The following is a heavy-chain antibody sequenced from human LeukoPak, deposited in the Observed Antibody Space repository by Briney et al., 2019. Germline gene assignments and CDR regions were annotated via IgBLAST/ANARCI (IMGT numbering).Heavy chain of an antibody. V-gene: IGHV3-30*02. CDR1: GFTFSAYG. CDR3: AKGVHSSGWPNWFDP. Sequence: PGGSLRLSCAASGFTFSAYGMQWVRQAPGKGLEWVAFIRYDGSNKYYADSVKGRFTISRDNPKNTLYLQMNSLRPEDTAVYYCAKGVHSSGWPNWFDPRGQGTLVTVSP. CDR2: IRYDGSNK. D-gene: IGHD6-19*01. J-gene: IGHJ5*02.